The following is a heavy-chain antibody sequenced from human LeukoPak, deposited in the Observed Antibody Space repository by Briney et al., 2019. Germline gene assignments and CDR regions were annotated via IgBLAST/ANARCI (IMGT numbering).Heavy chain of an antibody. D-gene: IGHD3-16*02. J-gene: IGHJ5*02. CDR1: GYSINNGFY. CDR2: IYHSERT. V-gene: IGHV4-38-2*02. Sequence: KSSETLSLTCTVSGYSINNGFYWGWIRQPPGKGLEWIGSIYHSERTHYNPSLKSRVTISVDTSKNQFSLKLSSVTAADTAVYYCARAMGYDYVWGSYRLNWFDPWGQGTLVTVSS. CDR3: ARAMGYDYVWGSYRLNWFDP.